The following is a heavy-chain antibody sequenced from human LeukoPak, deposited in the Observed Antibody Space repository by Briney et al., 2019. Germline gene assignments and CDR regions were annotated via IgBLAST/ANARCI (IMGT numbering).Heavy chain of an antibody. J-gene: IGHJ4*02. CDR3: APGLYCSSTSCPGIFDY. CDR1: GYTLTELS. V-gene: IGHV1-24*01. Sequence: GASVKVSCKVSGYTLTELSMHWVRQAPGKGLEWMGGFDPEDGETIYAQKFQGRVTMTEDTSTDTAYMELSSLRSEDTAVYYCAPGLYCSSTSCPGIFDYWGQGTLVTVSS. CDR2: FDPEDGET. D-gene: IGHD2-2*01.